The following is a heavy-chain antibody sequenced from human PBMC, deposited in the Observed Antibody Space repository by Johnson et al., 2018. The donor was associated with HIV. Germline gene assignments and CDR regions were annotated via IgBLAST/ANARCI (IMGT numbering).Heavy chain of an antibody. J-gene: IGHJ3*02. V-gene: IGHV3-30*04. D-gene: IGHD3-3*01. CDR2: ISYDGSNK. Sequence: QVHLVESGGGVVQPGRSLRLSCAASGFTFSSYAMHWVRQAPGKGLEWVAVISYDGSNKYYADSVKARFTLSRDNAKNSLYLQINSLRAEDTAVYYCARVNYDFWSGQGPFDIWGQGTMVTVSS. CDR3: ARVNYDFWSGQGPFDI. CDR1: GFTFSSYA.